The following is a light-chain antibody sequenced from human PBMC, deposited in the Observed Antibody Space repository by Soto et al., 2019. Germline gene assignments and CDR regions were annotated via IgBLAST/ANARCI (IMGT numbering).Light chain of an antibody. V-gene: IGKV3D-15*01. CDR2: CAF. J-gene: IGKJ5*01. CDR3: QQYNNWTST. Sequence: DIVLTQCPGTLSLSPGERATLSCRASQRFXNFLAWYQQKPGQAPRLLXACAFNRATGSPARLSGSGSGSEFTLTISSMQSEDFSVYYCQQYNNWTSTFGQGTRLEIK. CDR1: QRFXNF.